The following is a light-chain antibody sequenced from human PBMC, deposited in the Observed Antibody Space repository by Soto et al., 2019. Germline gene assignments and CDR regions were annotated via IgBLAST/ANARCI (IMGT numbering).Light chain of an antibody. CDR3: QHRSTWPLT. CDR1: QSVSSY. Sequence: EIVLTQSPATLSLSPGERATLSCRASQSVSSYLAWYQQKAGQAPRLLIYDASNRATGIPARFSGSGSGTDFTLAISSLEPDDFAVYFCQHRSTWPLTFGQGTRLEIK. V-gene: IGKV3-11*01. CDR2: DAS. J-gene: IGKJ5*01.